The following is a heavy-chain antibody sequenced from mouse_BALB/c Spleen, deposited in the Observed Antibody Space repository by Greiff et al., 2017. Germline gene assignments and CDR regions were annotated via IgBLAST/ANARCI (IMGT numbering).Heavy chain of an antibody. CDR1: GYAFSSYW. CDR3: ARKGVLWGAMDY. D-gene: IGHD1-1*02. CDR2: IYPGDGDT. V-gene: IGHV1-80*01. Sequence: QVQLQQSGAELVRPGSSVKISCKASGYAFSSYWMNWVKQRPGQGLEWIGQIYPGDGDTNYNGKFKGKATLTADKSSSTAYMQLSSLTSEDSAVYFCARKGVLWGAMDYWGQGTSVTVSS. J-gene: IGHJ4*01.